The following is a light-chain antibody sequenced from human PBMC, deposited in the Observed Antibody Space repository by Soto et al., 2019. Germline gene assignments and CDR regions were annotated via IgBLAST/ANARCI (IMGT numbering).Light chain of an antibody. CDR3: ISYAGSNNLGV. CDR2: EVS. CDR1: SSDVGGYNY. V-gene: IGLV2-8*01. Sequence: QSALTQPPSASGSPGQSVTISCTGTSSDVGGYNYVSWYQQHPGKAPKLMIYEVSKRPSGVPDRFSGSKSGYTASLTVSGLQAEDEADYYCISYAGSNNLGVFGGGTKLTVI. J-gene: IGLJ3*02.